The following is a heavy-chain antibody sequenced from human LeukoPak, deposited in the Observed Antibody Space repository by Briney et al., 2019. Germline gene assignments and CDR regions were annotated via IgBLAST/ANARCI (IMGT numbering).Heavy chain of an antibody. CDR1: GFTFSSYA. Sequence: GGSLRLSCAASGFTFSSYAMHWVRQAPGEGLEYVSAISSNGGSTYYANSVKGRFTISRDNSKNTLYLQMGSLRAEDMAVYYCARDYYDSSGHNWFDPWGQGTLVTVSS. J-gene: IGHJ5*02. CDR3: ARDYYDSSGHNWFDP. CDR2: ISSNGGST. D-gene: IGHD3-22*01. V-gene: IGHV3-64*01.